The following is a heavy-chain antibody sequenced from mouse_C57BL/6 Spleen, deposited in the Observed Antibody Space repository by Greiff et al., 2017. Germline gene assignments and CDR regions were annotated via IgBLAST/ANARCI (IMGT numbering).Heavy chain of an antibody. D-gene: IGHD1-1*01. V-gene: IGHV1-42*01. Sequence: VQLKESGPELVKPGASVKISYMNWVKQSPEKSLEWIGEINPSTGGTTYNQKFKAKATLTVYKSSSTAYMQLKSLTSEDSAVYYCARGITTVVAPNFDYWGQGTTLTVSS. CDR3: ARGITTVVAPNFDY. CDR2: INPSTGGT. J-gene: IGHJ2*01.